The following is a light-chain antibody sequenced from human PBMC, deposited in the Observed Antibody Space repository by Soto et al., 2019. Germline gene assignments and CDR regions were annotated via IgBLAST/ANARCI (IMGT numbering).Light chain of an antibody. CDR3: QQYNNWPRT. Sequence: EIVMTQSPATLSMSPGERATLSCRASQSVSSNLAWYQQKPGQAPRLLIYGASTRATGIPARFSGSGSGTEFTLTISSLQSEDFAVYYWQQYNNWPRTFGQGTKVEI. J-gene: IGKJ1*01. CDR2: GAS. CDR1: QSVSSN. V-gene: IGKV3-15*01.